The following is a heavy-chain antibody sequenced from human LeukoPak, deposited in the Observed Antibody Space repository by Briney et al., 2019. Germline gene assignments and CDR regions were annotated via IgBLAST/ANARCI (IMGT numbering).Heavy chain of an antibody. CDR2: IIPIFGTA. CDR3: ARLGGQKGENWFDP. CDR1: GYTFTGYY. J-gene: IGHJ5*02. D-gene: IGHD3-16*01. Sequence: SVKVSCKASGYTFTGYYMHWVRQAPGQGLEWMGGIIPIFGTANYAQKFQGRVTITADESTSTAYMELSSLRSEDTAVYYCARLGGQKGENWFDPWGQGTLVTVSS. V-gene: IGHV1-69*13.